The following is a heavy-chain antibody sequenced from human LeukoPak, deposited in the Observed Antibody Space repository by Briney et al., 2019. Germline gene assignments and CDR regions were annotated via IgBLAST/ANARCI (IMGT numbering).Heavy chain of an antibody. Sequence: GGSLRLPCAASGFTFSSYSMNWVRQAPGKGLEWVSSISSSSSYIYYADSVKGRFTISRDNAKNSLYLQMNSLRAEDTAVYYCASVVVAATTGDYWGQGTLVTVSS. V-gene: IGHV3-21*01. CDR3: ASVVVAATTGDY. CDR2: ISSSSSYI. J-gene: IGHJ4*02. D-gene: IGHD2-15*01. CDR1: GFTFSSYS.